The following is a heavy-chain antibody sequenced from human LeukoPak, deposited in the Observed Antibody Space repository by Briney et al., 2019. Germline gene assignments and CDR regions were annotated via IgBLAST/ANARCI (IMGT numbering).Heavy chain of an antibody. CDR1: GDSLSVEY. J-gene: IGHJ4*02. CDR3: ARASHDYGDYSHFDY. V-gene: IGHV4-34*01. CDR2: VHHSGST. D-gene: IGHD4-17*01. Sequence: SESLSLACAMHGDSLSVEYWSSGRLPPGRGLGLNREVHHSGSTNYNPSLKSRVTISVDTSKNQFSLKLSSVTAADTAVYYCARASHDYGDYSHFDYWGQGTLVTVSS.